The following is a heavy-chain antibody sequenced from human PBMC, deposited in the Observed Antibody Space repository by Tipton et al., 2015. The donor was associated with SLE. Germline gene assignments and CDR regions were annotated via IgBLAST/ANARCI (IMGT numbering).Heavy chain of an antibody. J-gene: IGHJ4*02. Sequence: QSGPEVKKPGASVTVSCKASGYTFTNYYMHWVRQAPGQGLEWMGIINPSGGRATYAQKFQGRITMTRDTSTSTLYMELSSLRSEDTAVYYCARGVDSSGYYSYWGQGTLVTVSS. V-gene: IGHV1-46*01. CDR1: GYTFTNYY. CDR2: INPSGGRA. D-gene: IGHD3-22*01. CDR3: ARGVDSSGYYSY.